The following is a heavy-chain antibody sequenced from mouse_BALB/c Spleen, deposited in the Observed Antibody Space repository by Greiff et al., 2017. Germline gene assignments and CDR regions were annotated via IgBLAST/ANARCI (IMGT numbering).Heavy chain of an antibody. V-gene: IGHV5-17*02. D-gene: IGHD1-2*01. CDR2: ISSGSSTI. J-gene: IGHJ4*01. CDR1: GFTFSSFG. CDR3: ARFTTATRAMDY. Sequence: EVKVVESGGGLVQPGGSRKLSCAASGFTFSSFGMHWVRQAPEKGLEWVAYISSGSSTIYYADTVKGRFTISRDNPKNTLFLQMTSLRSEDTAMYYCARFTTATRAMDYWGQGTSVTVS.